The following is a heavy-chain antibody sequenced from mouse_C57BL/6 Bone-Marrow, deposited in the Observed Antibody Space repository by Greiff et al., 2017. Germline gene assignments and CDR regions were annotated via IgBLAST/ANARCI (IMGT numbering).Heavy chain of an antibody. CDR1: GYTFTSYW. D-gene: IGHD2-3*01. J-gene: IGHJ3*01. CDR3: ARSGDGYYLFAWFAY. CDR2: IDPSDSYT. V-gene: IGHV1-50*01. Sequence: VQLQQPGAELVKPGASVKLSCKASGYTFTSYWMQWVKQRPGQGLEWIGEIDPSDSYTNYNQKFKGKATLTVDTSSSTAYMQLSRLTSEDSAVYYCARSGDGYYLFAWFAYWGQGTLVTVSA.